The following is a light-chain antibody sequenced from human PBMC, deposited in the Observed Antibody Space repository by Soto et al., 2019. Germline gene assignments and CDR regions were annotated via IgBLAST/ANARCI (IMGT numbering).Light chain of an antibody. CDR1: QSVSSSY. Sequence: EMVLTQSPGTLSLSPGERATLSRRASQSVSSSYLAWYQQKPGQAPRILIYGASSRATGIPDRFSGSGSGTDFTLTISRLEPEDFAVYYCQQYGRSPRTFGQGTKVEIK. J-gene: IGKJ1*01. CDR2: GAS. V-gene: IGKV3-20*01. CDR3: QQYGRSPRT.